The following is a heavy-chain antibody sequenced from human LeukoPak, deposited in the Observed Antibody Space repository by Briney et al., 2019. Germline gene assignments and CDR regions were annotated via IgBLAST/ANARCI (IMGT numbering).Heavy chain of an antibody. CDR3: ARPDSSSWYSPYYFDY. V-gene: IGHV1-2*02. CDR2: INPNSGGT. Sequence: ASVKASCKASGYTFTGYYMHWVRQAPGQGLEWMGWINPNSGGTNYAQKFQGRVTMTRDTSISTAYMELSRLRSDDTAVYYCARPDSSSWYSPYYFDYWGQGTLVTVSS. D-gene: IGHD6-13*01. J-gene: IGHJ4*02. CDR1: GYTFTGYY.